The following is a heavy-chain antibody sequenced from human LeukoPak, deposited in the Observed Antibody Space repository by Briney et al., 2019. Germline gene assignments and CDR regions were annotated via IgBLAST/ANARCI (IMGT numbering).Heavy chain of an antibody. CDR1: GFTCDDYG. D-gene: IGHD3-3*01. CDR3: ARSGVIIPTYFDY. J-gene: IGHJ4*02. CDR2: ISWNGARK. V-gene: IGHV3-20*03. Sequence: GGSLRLSYAASGFTCDDYGMSWLRQAPGKGRKWVTGISWNGARKGYADSVKGRLTISRDNAKKSLYLQMNSLRAEDTALYYCARSGVIIPTYFDYWGQGTLVTVSS.